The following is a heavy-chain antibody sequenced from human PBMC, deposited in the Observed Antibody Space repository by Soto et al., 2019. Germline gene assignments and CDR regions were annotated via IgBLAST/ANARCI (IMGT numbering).Heavy chain of an antibody. CDR1: GGTFSSYA. CDR3: AREGGSGSRPGEYFQY. CDR2: IIPIFGTA. V-gene: IGHV1-69*13. D-gene: IGHD3-10*01. J-gene: IGHJ1*01. Sequence: SVKVSCKASGGTFSSYAISWVRQAPGQGLEWMGGIIPIFGTANYAQKFQGRVTITADESTSTAYMELSSLRSEDTAVYYCAREGGSGSRPGEYFQYWGQGTLVTVSS.